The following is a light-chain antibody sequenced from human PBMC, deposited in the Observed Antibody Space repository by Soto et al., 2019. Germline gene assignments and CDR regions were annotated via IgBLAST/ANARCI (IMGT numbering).Light chain of an antibody. CDR3: QQYNNWPGT. J-gene: IGKJ1*01. CDR2: GAS. CDR1: QSVSSN. Sequence: EIVMAQSPATLPVSRGERATLSCRASQSVSSNLAWYQQKPGQAPRLLIYGASTRATGIPARFSGSGSGTEFTLTISSLQSEDFAVYYCQQYNNWPGTFGQGTKVDIK. V-gene: IGKV3-15*01.